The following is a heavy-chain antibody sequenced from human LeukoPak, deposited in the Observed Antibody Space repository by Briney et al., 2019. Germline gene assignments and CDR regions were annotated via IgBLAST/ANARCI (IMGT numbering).Heavy chain of an antibody. Sequence: PSETLSLTCTVSGGSISSSSYYWGWIRQPPGKGLEWIGSIYYSGSTYYNPSLKSRVTISVDTSKNQFSLKLSSVTAADTAVYYCARDYYGSGSYPRYYGMDVWGQGTTVTVSS. CDR2: IYYSGST. V-gene: IGHV4-39*07. CDR3: ARDYYGSGSYPRYYGMDV. J-gene: IGHJ6*02. CDR1: GGSISSSSYY. D-gene: IGHD3-10*01.